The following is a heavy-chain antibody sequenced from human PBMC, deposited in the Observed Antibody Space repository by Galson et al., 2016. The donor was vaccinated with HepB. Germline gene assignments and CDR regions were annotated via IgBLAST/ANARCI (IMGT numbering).Heavy chain of an antibody. J-gene: IGHJ2*01. CDR1: GVSLRTSGMC. CDR3: AVDYGAWYFDL. V-gene: IGHV2-70*17. D-gene: IGHD4-17*01. CDR2: IGWDDDK. Sequence: PALVKPTQTLTLTCTFSGVSLRTSGMCVNWIRQSPGKALEWLARIGWDDDKFYSTSLKTRLTISKDTSKNQVVLTMTNMDPVDTATYYCAVDYGAWYFDLWGRGTLVTVSS.